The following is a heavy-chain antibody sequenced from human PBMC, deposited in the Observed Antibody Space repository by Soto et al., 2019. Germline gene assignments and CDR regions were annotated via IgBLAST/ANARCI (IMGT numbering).Heavy chain of an antibody. Sequence: PSETLSLTCTVSGGSISSYYWSWIRQPPGKGLEWIGYIYYSGSTNYNPSLKSRVTISVDTSKNQFSLKLSSVTAADTAVYYCARAFTYYDFWSGYYASGGSYMDVWGKGTTVTVSS. D-gene: IGHD3-3*01. CDR1: GGSISSYY. CDR3: ARAFTYYDFWSGYYASGGSYMDV. V-gene: IGHV4-59*12. CDR2: IYYSGST. J-gene: IGHJ6*03.